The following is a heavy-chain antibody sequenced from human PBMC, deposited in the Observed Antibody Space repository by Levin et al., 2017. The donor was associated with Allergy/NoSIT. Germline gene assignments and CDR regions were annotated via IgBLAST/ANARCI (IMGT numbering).Heavy chain of an antibody. D-gene: IGHD3-3*01. CDR2: IYYSGST. V-gene: IGHV4-59*01. J-gene: IGHJ2*01. Sequence: SQTLSLTCTVSDGSISDSYWTWIRQPPGKGLEWIGYIYYSGSTSYNPSLKSRVTISVDTSKNQFSLRLTSVTAADTAGYYCARRYEFWGRGTLVTVSS. CDR1: DGSISDSY. CDR3: ARRYEF.